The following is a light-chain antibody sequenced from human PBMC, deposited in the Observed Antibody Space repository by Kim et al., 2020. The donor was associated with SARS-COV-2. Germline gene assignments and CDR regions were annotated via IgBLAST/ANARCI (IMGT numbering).Light chain of an antibody. V-gene: IGKV1-16*01. CDR1: QSISNC. CDR3: HQYNNYPIT. J-gene: IGKJ5*01. Sequence: PAVGDRVSITCGGRQSISNCLGWVQQKHGEAPQSLIYAASTLRNEVPSRFSGSGAGADFSLTLSALQPEDFATYYCHQYNNYPITFGQGTRLEIK. CDR2: AAS.